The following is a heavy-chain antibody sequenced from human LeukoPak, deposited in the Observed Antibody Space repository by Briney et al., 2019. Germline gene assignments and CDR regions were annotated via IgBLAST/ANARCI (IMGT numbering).Heavy chain of an antibody. J-gene: IGHJ3*02. Sequence: GESLKISCKGSGYSFTSYWIGRVRQMPGKGLEWMGIIYPGDSDTRYSPSFQGQVTISADKSISTAYLQWSSLKASDTAMYYCARGKLWFGELLRGTHAFDIWGQGTMVTVSS. CDR1: GYSFTSYW. CDR2: IYPGDSDT. CDR3: ARGKLWFGELLRGTHAFDI. D-gene: IGHD3-10*01. V-gene: IGHV5-51*01.